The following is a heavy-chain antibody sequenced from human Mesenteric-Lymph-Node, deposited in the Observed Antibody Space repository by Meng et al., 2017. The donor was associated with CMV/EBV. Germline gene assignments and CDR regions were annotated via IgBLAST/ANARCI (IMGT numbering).Heavy chain of an antibody. V-gene: IGHV4-31*03. CDR2: IYYSGST. D-gene: IGHD5-24*01. J-gene: IGHJ4*02. CDR3: ARDRDGYNLVDH. CDR1: GGSISSGAYY. Sequence: CTGSGGSISSGAYYWNSIRQYPGKGLEWIGYIYYSGSTYYNPSLESRVTMSVDTSENQFSLKLSSVTAADTAVYYCARDRDGYNLVDHWGQGTLVTVSS.